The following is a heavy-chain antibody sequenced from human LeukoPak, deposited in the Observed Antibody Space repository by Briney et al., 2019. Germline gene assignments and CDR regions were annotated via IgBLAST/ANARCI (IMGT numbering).Heavy chain of an antibody. V-gene: IGHV3-33*01. Sequence: GGSLRLSCAASGFTFSSYGMHWVRQAPGKGLEWVAVIRYDGSNKYYADSVKGRFTISRDNSKNTLYLQMNSLRADDTAVYYCARGKGVVAADTNFDHWGQGTLVIVSS. CDR1: GFTFSSYG. CDR3: ARGKGVVAADTNFDH. J-gene: IGHJ4*02. CDR2: IRYDGSNK. D-gene: IGHD6-13*01.